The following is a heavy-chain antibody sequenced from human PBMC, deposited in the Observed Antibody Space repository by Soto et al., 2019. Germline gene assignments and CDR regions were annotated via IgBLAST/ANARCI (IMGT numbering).Heavy chain of an antibody. CDR3: ARDATYAMDV. V-gene: IGHV3-74*01. Sequence: GGSLRLSCAASGFTISSYWMHWVRQPPGKGLVWVSRINSDGSSTTYADSVKGRFTISRDVAKNTLYLQMNSLRAEDTAVYYCARDATYAMDVWGHGTTVTVSS. CDR2: INSDGSST. J-gene: IGHJ6*02. CDR1: GFTISSYW.